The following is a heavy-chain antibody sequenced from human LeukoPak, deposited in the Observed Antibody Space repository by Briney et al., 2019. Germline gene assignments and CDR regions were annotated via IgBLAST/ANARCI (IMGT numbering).Heavy chain of an antibody. CDR1: GYTFTGYY. CDR2: INPNSGGT. CDR3: ARADYYDSSGQGD. D-gene: IGHD3-22*01. V-gene: IGHV1-2*02. Sequence: GASVKVSCKASGYTFTGYYMHWVRQAPGQGPEWMGWINPNSGGTNYAQKFQGRVTMTRDTSISTAYMELSRLRSDDTAVYYCARADYYDSSGQGDWGQGTLVTVSS. J-gene: IGHJ4*02.